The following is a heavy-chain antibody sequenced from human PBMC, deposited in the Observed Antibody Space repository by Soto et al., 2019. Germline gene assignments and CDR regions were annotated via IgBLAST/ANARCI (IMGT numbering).Heavy chain of an antibody. CDR2: MYHSGST. CDR1: GDSISSFNW. D-gene: IGHD3-16*01. CDR3: ARLHMITFGGHVYRPLDM. V-gene: IGHV4-4*02. Sequence: QVQLQESGPGLVRPSGTLSLTCDVSGDSISSFNWWSWVRQPPGKGLEWIGEMYHSGSTNYNPSLKSRVTISVDKSNNQFFLDLTSVTAADTAVYYCARLHMITFGGHVYRPLDMWGQGRMVTVSS. J-gene: IGHJ3*02.